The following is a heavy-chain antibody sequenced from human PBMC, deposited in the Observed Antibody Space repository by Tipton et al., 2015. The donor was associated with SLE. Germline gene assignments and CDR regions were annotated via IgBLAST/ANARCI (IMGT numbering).Heavy chain of an antibody. V-gene: IGHV4-39*07. CDR1: GGSISSSGYD. CDR2: INHSGST. CDR3: ARALWKGGDY. D-gene: IGHD1-1*01. Sequence: TLSLTCTVSGGSISSSGYDWGWIRQPPGKGLEWIGEINHSGSTNHNPSLKSRVTISVDTSKNQLSLKLSAVTAADTAVYYCARALWKGGDYWGQGTLVTVSS. J-gene: IGHJ4*02.